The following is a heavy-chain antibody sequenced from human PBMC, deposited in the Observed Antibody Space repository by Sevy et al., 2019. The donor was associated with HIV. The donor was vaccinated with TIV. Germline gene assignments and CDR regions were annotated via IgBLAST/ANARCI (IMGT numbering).Heavy chain of an antibody. D-gene: IGHD3-22*01. CDR2: ISYDGSNK. CDR1: GFTFSSFG. V-gene: IGHV3-30*18. Sequence: GGSLRLSCAASGFTFSSFGMHWVRQAPDKGLEWVSFISYDGSNKKYADSVKGRLTVSRDKSKNTLYLQMNSLRAEDTAVYYCAKDLDYFDSSAGPSSLIYNYYYGLEDWGPGTTVTVSS. J-gene: IGHJ6*02. CDR3: AKDLDYFDSSAGPSSLIYNYYYGLED.